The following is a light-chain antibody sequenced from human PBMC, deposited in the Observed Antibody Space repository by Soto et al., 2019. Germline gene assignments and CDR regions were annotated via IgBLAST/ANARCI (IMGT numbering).Light chain of an antibody. Sequence: QSALTQPPSASGSPGQSVTISCTGTSSDVGGYNYVSWYQQHPGKAPKLMIYEVSKRPSGVPDRFSGSKSGNTASLTVSGLQAEDEADYYCSSYAGSNNVSLGGGTKVTVL. CDR1: SSDVGGYNY. CDR3: SSYAGSNNVS. CDR2: EVS. V-gene: IGLV2-8*01. J-gene: IGLJ2*01.